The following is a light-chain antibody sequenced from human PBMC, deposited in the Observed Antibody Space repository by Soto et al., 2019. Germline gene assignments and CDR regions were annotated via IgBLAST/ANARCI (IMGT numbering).Light chain of an antibody. CDR3: SSYRSSNTLL. V-gene: IGLV2-14*01. CDR1: SSDVGDYDY. J-gene: IGLJ2*01. Sequence: QSALTQPASVSGSPGQSITISCTGTSSDVGDYDYVSWYQQYAGKAPKMMIYEVSNRPSGASNRFSGSKSGNTASLTISGLQAEDEADYYCSSYRSSNTLLFGGGTKLTVL. CDR2: EVS.